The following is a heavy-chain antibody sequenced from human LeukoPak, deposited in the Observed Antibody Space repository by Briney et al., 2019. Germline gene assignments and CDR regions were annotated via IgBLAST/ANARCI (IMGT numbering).Heavy chain of an antibody. J-gene: IGHJ4*02. CDR3: ARGGVSVGGTFDY. CDR2: ISRCSSYI. Sequence: PGGSLRLSCAASGFTFSSYTMNWVPQAPGEGLEGVLSISRCSSYILYAVSMKGRFTIYRDNHNNSLFLPVNSLSAEDGAVYYCARGGVSVGGTFDYWGQGTLVTVSS. CDR1: GFTFSSYT. D-gene: IGHD1-14*01. V-gene: IGHV3-21*01.